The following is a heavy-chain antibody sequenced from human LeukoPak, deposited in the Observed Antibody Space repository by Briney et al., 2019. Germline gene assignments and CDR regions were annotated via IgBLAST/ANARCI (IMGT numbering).Heavy chain of an antibody. D-gene: IGHD1-7*01. Sequence: ASVKVSCKASGDTFGNYDIKWVRQAPGQGLEWLGYMNPNSGNTGSAQKFQGRVTLTSDTSISTAYMELRSLRSEDTAVYYCATTLRTTPPWGQGTLVTVSS. CDR2: MNPNSGNT. CDR1: GDTFGNYD. J-gene: IGHJ4*02. CDR3: ATTLRTTPP. V-gene: IGHV1-8*01.